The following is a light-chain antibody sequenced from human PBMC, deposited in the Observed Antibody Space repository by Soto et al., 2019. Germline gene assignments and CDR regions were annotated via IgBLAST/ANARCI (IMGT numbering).Light chain of an antibody. Sequence: EIVLTQSPGTLSLSPGERATLSCRASQSVSSSYLAWYQQKPGQAPRLLIYGASSRATGIPDRFSGRGSGTXXTXXISRLEPEDFAVYYCQQYGSSSITFGQGTRLEIK. CDR1: QSVSSSY. J-gene: IGKJ5*01. CDR2: GAS. CDR3: QQYGSSSIT. V-gene: IGKV3-20*01.